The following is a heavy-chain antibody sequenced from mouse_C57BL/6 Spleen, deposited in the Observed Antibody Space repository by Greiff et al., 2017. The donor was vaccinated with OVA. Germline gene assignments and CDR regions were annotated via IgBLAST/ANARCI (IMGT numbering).Heavy chain of an antibody. CDR2: FYPGSGSI. D-gene: IGHD1-1*01. Sequence: VQLQQSGAELVKPGASVKLSCKASGYTFTEYTIHWVKQRSGQDLEWIGWFYPGSGSIKYNEKFKDKATLTADKSSSTVYMELSRLTSEDSAVYFWARHEESAYYYGSSYGWFAYWGQGTLVTVSA. CDR3: ARHEESAYYYGSSYGWFAY. CDR1: GYTFTEYT. V-gene: IGHV1-62-2*01. J-gene: IGHJ3*01.